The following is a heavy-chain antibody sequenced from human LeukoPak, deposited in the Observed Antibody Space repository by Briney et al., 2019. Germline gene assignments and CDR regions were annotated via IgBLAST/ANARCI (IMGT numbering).Heavy chain of an antibody. CDR1: GFTFSSYS. J-gene: IGHJ4*02. V-gene: IGHV3-23*01. CDR2: ISGTGGTT. CDR3: AKGRGTTVTAAANY. D-gene: IGHD4-17*01. Sequence: GGSLRLSCAASGFTFSSYSMSWVRQAPGKGLEWVSTISGTGGTTYYADSVKGRFTISRDNSKNTLFLQFNSLRADDTAVYYCAKGRGTTVTAAANYWGQGTLVTVSS.